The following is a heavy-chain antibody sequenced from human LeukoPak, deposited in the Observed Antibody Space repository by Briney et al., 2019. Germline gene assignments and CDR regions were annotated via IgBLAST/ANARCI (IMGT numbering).Heavy chain of an antibody. J-gene: IGHJ4*02. Sequence: ASVKVSCKASGYTFTGYYMHWVRQAPGQGLEWMGWINPNSGGTNYAQKFQGRVTMTRDTSISTAYMELSRLRSDDTAVYYCARGLYSGSYLAPIDYWGQGTLVTVSS. D-gene: IGHD1-26*01. V-gene: IGHV1-2*02. CDR2: INPNSGGT. CDR3: ARGLYSGSYLAPIDY. CDR1: GYTFTGYY.